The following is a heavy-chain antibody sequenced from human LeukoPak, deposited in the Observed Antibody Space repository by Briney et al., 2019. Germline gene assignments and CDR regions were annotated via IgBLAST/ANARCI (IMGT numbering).Heavy chain of an antibody. J-gene: IGHJ6*02. V-gene: IGHV4-34*01. D-gene: IGHD3-3*01. Sequence: SETLSLTCAVYGGSFSGYYWSWIRQPPGKGLEWIGEINHSGSTNYNPSLKSRVTISVDTSKNQFSLKLSSVTAADTAVYYCARGYYDFWSGYYIDYYGMDVWGQGTTVTVSS. CDR3: ARGYYDFWSGYYIDYYGMDV. CDR2: INHSGST. CDR1: GGSFSGYY.